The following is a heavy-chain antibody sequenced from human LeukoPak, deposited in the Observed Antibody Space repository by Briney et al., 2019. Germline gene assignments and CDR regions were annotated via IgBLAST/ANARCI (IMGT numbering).Heavy chain of an antibody. Sequence: PGRSLRLSCAASGFTFSSYAMHWVRQAPGKGLEWVSSISSSSSYIYYADSVKGRFTISRDNAKNSLYLQMNSLRAEDTAVYYCARGEIEMATIPYFDYWGQGTLVTVSS. D-gene: IGHD5-24*01. J-gene: IGHJ4*02. V-gene: IGHV3-21*01. CDR2: ISSSSSYI. CDR3: ARGEIEMATIPYFDY. CDR1: GFTFSSYA.